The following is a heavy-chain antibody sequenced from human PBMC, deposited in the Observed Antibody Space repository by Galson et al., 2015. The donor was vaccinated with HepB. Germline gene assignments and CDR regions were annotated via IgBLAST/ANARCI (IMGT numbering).Heavy chain of an antibody. Sequence: CAISGDSVSSHSAAWNWIRQSPSRGLEWLGRTYYRSKWYNDYAVSVKSRITINPDTSKNQFSLQLNSVTPDDTAVYYCARGWFGEFSWLGSCGQGTLVTVSS. CDR3: ARGWFGEFSWLGS. CDR1: GDSVSSHSAA. V-gene: IGHV6-1*01. D-gene: IGHD3-10*01. CDR2: TYYRSKWYN. J-gene: IGHJ4*02.